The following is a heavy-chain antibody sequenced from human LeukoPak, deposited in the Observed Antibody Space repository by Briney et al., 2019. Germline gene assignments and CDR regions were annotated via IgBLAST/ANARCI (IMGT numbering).Heavy chain of an antibody. J-gene: IGHJ4*02. D-gene: IGHD2-21*02. Sequence: PGGSLRLSCEVSGFTFNSYGMHWVRQAPGKGLEWVAAIWNDGSHEYYADSEKGRFTISRDNFRNTVYLQMNSLRAEDTAVYYCAKDATEFGDSHFDCWGQETLVTVSS. CDR2: IWNDGSHE. V-gene: IGHV3-33*06. CDR1: GFTFNSYG. CDR3: AKDATEFGDSHFDC.